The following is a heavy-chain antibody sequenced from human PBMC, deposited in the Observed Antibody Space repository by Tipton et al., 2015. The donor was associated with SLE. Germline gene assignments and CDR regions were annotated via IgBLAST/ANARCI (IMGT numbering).Heavy chain of an antibody. CDR3: ARWESEGGNFQH. CDR1: GGSISSGSYY. Sequence: LRLSCTVSGGSISSGSYYWTWIRQPAGKGLEWIGRIYTSGSTNYNPSLNSRVTISVDKSKNQFSLKLSSVTAADTAVYYCARWESEGGNFQHWGQGTLVTVSS. J-gene: IGHJ1*01. V-gene: IGHV4-61*02. CDR2: IYTSGST. D-gene: IGHD1-26*01.